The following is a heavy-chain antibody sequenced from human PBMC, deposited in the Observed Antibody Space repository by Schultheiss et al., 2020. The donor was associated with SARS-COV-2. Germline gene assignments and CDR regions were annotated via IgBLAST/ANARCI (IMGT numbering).Heavy chain of an antibody. J-gene: IGHJ4*02. V-gene: IGHV1-2*06. D-gene: IGHD4-17*01. CDR3: ARDFRATVTFDS. CDR1: GDTISSYA. Sequence: ASVKVSCKASGDTISSYAISWVRQAPGQGLEWMGRINPNTGDTDYAQKFQDRVTLTRDTSITTVYMELSRLKSDDTAMYYCARDFRATVTFDSWGQGTLVTVSS. CDR2: INPNTGDT.